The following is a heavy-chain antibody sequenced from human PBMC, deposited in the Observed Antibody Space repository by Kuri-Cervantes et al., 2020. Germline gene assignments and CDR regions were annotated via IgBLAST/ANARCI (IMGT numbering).Heavy chain of an antibody. D-gene: IGHD6-13*01. CDR2: IWYDGSYK. V-gene: IGHV3-33*01. CDR3: SRDGGRSTIAPADPFDY. CDR1: GFTFAYYG. Sequence: GGSLRLSCAASGFTFAYYGMHWVRQAPGKGLEWVAVIWYDGSYKYYADSVKGRFTISRDNSKNTLYLQMNSLRAEDTAVYYCSRDGGRSTIAPADPFDYWGQGTLVTVSS. J-gene: IGHJ4*02.